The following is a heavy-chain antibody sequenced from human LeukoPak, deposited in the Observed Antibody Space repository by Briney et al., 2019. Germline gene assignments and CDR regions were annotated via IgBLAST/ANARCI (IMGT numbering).Heavy chain of an antibody. J-gene: IGHJ4*02. Sequence: PSESLSLTCTVSGYSISSGHYWAWIRQPPGKGLEWIGNIYESGSTYYNPSLESRVTISVDTSKNQFSLNLNSVTAADTAIYYCARGSHNFDYWGQGTLVTVSS. CDR3: ARGSHNFDY. CDR2: IYESGST. D-gene: IGHD1-26*01. V-gene: IGHV4-38-2*02. CDR1: GYSISSGHY.